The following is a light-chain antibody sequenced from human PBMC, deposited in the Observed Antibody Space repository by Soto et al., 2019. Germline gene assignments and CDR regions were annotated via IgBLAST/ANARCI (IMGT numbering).Light chain of an antibody. J-gene: IGKJ5*01. V-gene: IGKV1-12*01. CDR2: AAS. Sequence: DIQMTQSPSSVSASVGDRVTITCRASQDISSWVAWYQQKPGKAPKLLISAASSLQSGVPRRFSGSGSGTDFTLIISSLQPEDFATYFCQQGDSFPFTFGGGTRLEIK. CDR1: QDISSW. CDR3: QQGDSFPFT.